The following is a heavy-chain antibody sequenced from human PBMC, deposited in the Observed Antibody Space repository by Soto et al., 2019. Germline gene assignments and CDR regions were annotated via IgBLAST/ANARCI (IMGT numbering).Heavy chain of an antibody. J-gene: IGHJ6*02. D-gene: IGHD2-2*01. CDR3: ERGRASTACDALIA. CDR1: GFTLSRKA. CDR2: LSYAAATT. Sequence: PGPPLRLSCSAPGFTLSRKATHFERLTLGKGLEWVEVLSYAAATTHYSNSVRGRFTISRDNSKNTLHLQMSMLRTEDRALYYGERGRASTACDALIAWGVGATVTVSS. V-gene: IGHV3-30*04.